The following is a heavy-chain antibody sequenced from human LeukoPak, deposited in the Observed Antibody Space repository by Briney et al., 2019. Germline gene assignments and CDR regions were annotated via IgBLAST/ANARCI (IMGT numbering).Heavy chain of an antibody. CDR2: IIPIFGTA. CDR1: GGTFSSYA. V-gene: IGHV1-69*05. Sequence: ASVKVSCKASGGTFSSYAISWVRQAPGQGLEWMGGIIPIFGTANYAQKFQGRVTITTDESTSTAYMELSSLRSEDTAVYYCAREMNLTPDAFDIWGQGTMVTVSS. J-gene: IGHJ3*02. CDR3: AREMNLTPDAFDI.